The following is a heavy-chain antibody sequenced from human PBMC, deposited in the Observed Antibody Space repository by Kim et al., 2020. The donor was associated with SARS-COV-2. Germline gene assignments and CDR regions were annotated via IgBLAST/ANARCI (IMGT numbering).Heavy chain of an antibody. CDR3: ARPSQSVSSSWYVFDY. V-gene: IGHV5-51*01. CDR1: GYSFTSYW. Sequence: GESLKISCKGSGYSFTSYWIGWVRQMPGKGLEWMGIIYPGDSETRYSPSFQGQVTISADKSISTAYLQWSSLKASDTAMYYCARPSQSVSSSWYVFDYWGQGTLVTVSS. D-gene: IGHD6-13*01. J-gene: IGHJ4*02. CDR2: IYPGDSET.